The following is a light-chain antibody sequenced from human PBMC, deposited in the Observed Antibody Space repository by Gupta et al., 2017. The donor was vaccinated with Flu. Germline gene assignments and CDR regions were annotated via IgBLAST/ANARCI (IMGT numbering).Light chain of an antibody. Sequence: QSALTQPASVSGSPGQSITISCPGPSSDVGGYNYVSWYQQHPGKASKLMIYEVTNRPSGVSNRFSGSKSGNTASLTISGLQAEDEADYCCASYTSPSTWVFGGGTKLTVL. J-gene: IGLJ3*02. V-gene: IGLV2-14*03. CDR2: EVT. CDR3: ASYTSPSTWV. CDR1: SSDVGGYNY.